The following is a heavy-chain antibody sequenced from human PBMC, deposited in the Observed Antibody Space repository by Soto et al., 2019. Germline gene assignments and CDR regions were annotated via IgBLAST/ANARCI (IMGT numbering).Heavy chain of an antibody. CDR3: ARLGGYYQALDS. Sequence: SETLYLTCTVSSGSINNYYWSWIRQPPGKGLEFIGYIYYAGTTTYNPSLKSRVTISVDTSKNQFSLKLSSVTAADTAVYYCARLGGYYQALDSWGQGTLVTVS. D-gene: IGHD3-22*01. V-gene: IGHV4-59*08. CDR2: IYYAGTT. CDR1: SGSINNYY. J-gene: IGHJ4*02.